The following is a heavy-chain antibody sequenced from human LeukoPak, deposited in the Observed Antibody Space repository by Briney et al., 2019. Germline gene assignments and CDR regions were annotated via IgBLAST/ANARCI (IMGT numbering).Heavy chain of an antibody. CDR1: GFNFSGYG. CDR2: ISFDGNNK. J-gene: IGHJ4*02. CDR3: ARDGGRSIVDE. Sequence: GGSLRLSCAASGFNFSGYGMHWVRQAPGKGLEWVSMISFDGNNKYYSDSVKGRFTISRDNLKNTLYLQMNSLRLDDTAVYYCARDGGRSIVDEWGQGTLVTVSS. V-gene: IGHV3-30*12. D-gene: IGHD6-6*01.